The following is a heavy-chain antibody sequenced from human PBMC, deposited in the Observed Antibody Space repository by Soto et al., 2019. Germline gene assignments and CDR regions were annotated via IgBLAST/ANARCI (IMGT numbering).Heavy chain of an antibody. D-gene: IGHD3-22*01. V-gene: IGHV3-30-3*01. J-gene: IGHJ4*02. CDR3: ARGASSGYYPFDY. CDR1: GFTFSSYA. Sequence: LRLSCAASGFTFSSYAMHWVRQAPGKGLEWVAVISYDGSNKYYADSVKGRFTISRDNSKNTLYLQMNSLRAEDTAVYYCARGASSGYYPFDYWGQGTLVTVSS. CDR2: ISYDGSNK.